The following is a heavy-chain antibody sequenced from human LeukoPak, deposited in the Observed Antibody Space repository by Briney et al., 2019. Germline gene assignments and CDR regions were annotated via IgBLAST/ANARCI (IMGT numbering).Heavy chain of an antibody. CDR2: INAGNGNT. CDR3: ARDPDIVATAYGMDV. V-gene: IGHV1-3*01. J-gene: IGHJ6*02. Sequence: ASVKVSCKASGYTFTSYAMHWVRQAPGQRLEWMGWINAGNGNTKYSQKFQGRVTITRDTSASTAYMELSSLRSEDTAVYYCARDPDIVATAYGMDVWGQGTTVTVSS. D-gene: IGHD5-12*01. CDR1: GYTFTSYA.